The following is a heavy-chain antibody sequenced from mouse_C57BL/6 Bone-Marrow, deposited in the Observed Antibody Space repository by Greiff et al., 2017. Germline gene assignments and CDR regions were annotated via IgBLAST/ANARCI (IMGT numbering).Heavy chain of an antibody. D-gene: IGHD1-1*01. J-gene: IGHJ3*01. CDR3: SRNPYGSSQAWFAY. CDR2: IWSGGST. CDR1: GFSLTSYG. V-gene: IGHV2-2*01. Sequence: VQGVESGPGLVQPSQSLSITCTVSGFSLTSYGVHWVRQSPGKGLEWLGVIWSGGSTDYNAAFISRLSISKDNTKSQVFFKMNSLQADDTAIYYCSRNPYGSSQAWFAYWGQGTLVTVSA.